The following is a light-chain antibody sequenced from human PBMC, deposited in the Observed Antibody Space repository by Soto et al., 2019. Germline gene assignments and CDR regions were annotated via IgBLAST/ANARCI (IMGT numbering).Light chain of an antibody. V-gene: IGLV1-51*01. CDR1: SSNIGNNY. J-gene: IGLJ1*01. Sequence: QSVLTQPPSVSAAPGQTVTISCSGSSSNIGNNYISWYQHLPGTAPKLLIYDNNKRPSGIPDRFSGSKSGTSATLGITGLQTGDEADYYCGTWDSSLSAGVFGTGTKVTVL. CDR3: GTWDSSLSAGV. CDR2: DNN.